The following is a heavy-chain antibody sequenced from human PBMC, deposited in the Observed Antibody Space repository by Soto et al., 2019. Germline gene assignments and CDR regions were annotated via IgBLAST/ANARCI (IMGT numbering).Heavy chain of an antibody. CDR3: ARPAQGLLSYSSGCLDY. D-gene: IGHD6-19*01. CDR2: ISSSSSTT. Sequence: PGGSLRLSCAASGFTFSSYSMNWVRQAPGKGLEWVSYISSSSSTTYYADSVKGRFTISRDNAKNSLYLQMNSLRAEDTAVYYCARPAQGLLSYSSGCLDYWGQGTLVTVSS. J-gene: IGHJ4*02. V-gene: IGHV3-48*01. CDR1: GFTFSSYS.